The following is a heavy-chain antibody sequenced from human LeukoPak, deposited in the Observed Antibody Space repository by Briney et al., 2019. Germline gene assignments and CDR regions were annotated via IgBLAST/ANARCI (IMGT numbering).Heavy chain of an antibody. D-gene: IGHD3-22*01. Sequence: ASVKVSCKASGYTFTSYYMHWVRQAPGQGLEWMGIINPSGGSTSYAQKFQGRVTMTRDTSASTVYMELSSLRSEDTAVYYCARSKNRKYYDSSGYLIVWGQGTLVTVSS. V-gene: IGHV1-46*01. CDR3: ARSKNRKYYDSSGYLIV. CDR2: INPSGGST. CDR1: GYTFTSYY. J-gene: IGHJ4*02.